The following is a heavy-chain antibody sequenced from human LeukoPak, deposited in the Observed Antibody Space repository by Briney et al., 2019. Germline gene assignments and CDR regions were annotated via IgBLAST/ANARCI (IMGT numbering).Heavy chain of an antibody. Sequence: PSETLSLTCTVSGGSVSSGSYYWSWIRQPPGKGLEWIGYIYYSGSTNYNPSLKSRVTISVDTSKNQFSLKLSSVTAADTAVYYCARAPWYLDLWGRGTLVSVSS. CDR3: ARAPWYLDL. CDR1: GGSVSSGSYY. V-gene: IGHV4-61*01. J-gene: IGHJ2*01. CDR2: IYYSGST.